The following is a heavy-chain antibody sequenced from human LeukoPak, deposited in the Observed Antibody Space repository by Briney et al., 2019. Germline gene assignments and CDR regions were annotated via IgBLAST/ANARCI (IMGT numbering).Heavy chain of an antibody. CDR3: AKGHCISTTCYVYYFDY. D-gene: IGHD2-2*01. CDR2: ISGSGDNT. Sequence: PGGSLRLSCVASGFTFSSYAINWVRQAPGKGLEWVSCISGSGDNTKYADSVKGRFTISRDNSKNTVYLQMNSLRAEDTAVYYCAKGHCISTTCYVYYFDYWGQGTLVTVSS. CDR1: GFTFSSYA. V-gene: IGHV3-23*01. J-gene: IGHJ4*02.